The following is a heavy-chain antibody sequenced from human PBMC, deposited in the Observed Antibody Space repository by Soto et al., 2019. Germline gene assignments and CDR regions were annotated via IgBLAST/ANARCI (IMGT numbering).Heavy chain of an antibody. D-gene: IGHD1-7*01. CDR3: ASGGTGTTFRYYFDY. CDR1: GGTFSSYA. V-gene: IGHV1-69*13. J-gene: IGHJ4*02. Sequence: SVKVSCKASGGTFSSYAISWVRQAPGQGLEWMGGIIPIFGTANYAQKFQGRVTITADESTSTAYMELSSLRSEDTAVYYCASGGTGTTFRYYFDYWGQGTLVTVSS. CDR2: IIPIFGTA.